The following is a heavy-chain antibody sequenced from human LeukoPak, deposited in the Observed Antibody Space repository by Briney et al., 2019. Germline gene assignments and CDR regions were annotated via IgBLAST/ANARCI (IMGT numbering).Heavy chain of an antibody. D-gene: IGHD2-8*01. CDR3: VRMVSPTFFDI. CDR1: GGSISSSSYY. J-gene: IGHJ3*02. CDR2: IYYSGST. V-gene: IGHV4-39*07. Sequence: RSSETLSLTCTVSGGSISSSSYYWGWIRQPPGKGLEWIGSIYYSGSTYYNPSLKSRVTISVDTSKNQFSLKLSSVTAADTAVYYCVRMVSPTFFDIWGQGTMVTVSS.